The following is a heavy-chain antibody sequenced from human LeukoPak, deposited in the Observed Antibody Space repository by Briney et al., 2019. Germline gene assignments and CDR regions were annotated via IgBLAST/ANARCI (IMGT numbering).Heavy chain of an antibody. CDR3: AREYNSGPKQTDAFDI. J-gene: IGHJ3*02. Sequence: GGSLRLSCAASGFTVNSNYMSWVRQAPGKGLVWVSRISGDEIWTSYADSVKGRFIISRDNAKDTLYLQMNSLRTEDTAVYYCAREYNSGPKQTDAFDIWGQGTMVTVSS. D-gene: IGHD3-22*01. V-gene: IGHV3-74*01. CDR2: ISGDEIWT. CDR1: GFTVNSNY.